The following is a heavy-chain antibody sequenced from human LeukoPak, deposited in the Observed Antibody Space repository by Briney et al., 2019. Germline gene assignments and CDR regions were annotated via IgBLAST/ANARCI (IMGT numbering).Heavy chain of an antibody. CDR2: IYTSGST. CDR1: GGSISSYY. J-gene: IGHJ4*02. CDR3: ARGDFWSGYYPPDY. V-gene: IGHV4-4*07. D-gene: IGHD3-3*01. Sequence: SETLSLTCTVSGGSISSYYWSWIRQPAGKGLEWIGRIYTSGSTNYNPSLKSRVTMSVDTSKNQFSLKLSSVTAADTAVYYCARGDFWSGYYPPDYWGQGTLVTVSS.